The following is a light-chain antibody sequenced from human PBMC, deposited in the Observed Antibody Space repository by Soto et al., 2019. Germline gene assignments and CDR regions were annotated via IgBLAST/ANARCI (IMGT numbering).Light chain of an antibody. CDR3: SSYARGSTWV. V-gene: IGLV2-14*01. J-gene: IGLJ3*02. CDR1: SSDVGGYNY. Sequence: QSVLTQPASVSGSPGQSITISCTGTSSDVGGYNYVSWYQQHPGKAPKVMIYEVSNRPSGVSNRFSGSKSGNTASLTISGLQAEDEADYYCSSYARGSTWVFGGGTKLTVL. CDR2: EVS.